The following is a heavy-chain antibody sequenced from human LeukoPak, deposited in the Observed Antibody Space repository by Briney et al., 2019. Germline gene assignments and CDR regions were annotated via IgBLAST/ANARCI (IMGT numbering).Heavy chain of an antibody. CDR3: ARDLDSSGWDYFDY. D-gene: IGHD3-22*01. V-gene: IGHV1-2*02. CDR1: GYIFTGYY. Sequence: GASVKVSCKASGYIFTGYYMHWVRRAPGQGLEWMGWINPNSGGTKYAQKFQGRVTMTRDTSISTAYMELSRLRSDDTAVYYCARDLDSSGWDYFDYWGQGTLVTVSS. J-gene: IGHJ4*02. CDR2: INPNSGGT.